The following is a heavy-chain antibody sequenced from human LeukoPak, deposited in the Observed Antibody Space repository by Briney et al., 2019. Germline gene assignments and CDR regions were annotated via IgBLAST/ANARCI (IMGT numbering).Heavy chain of an antibody. Sequence: GGSLRLSCEASGFTFSRFAMTWVRQAPGKGLEWVSTIGGLGESTNYADSVKGRFTISRHNSKNTLYLQMNNLRAEDTAVYYCAKDRDIILTGHGMDVWGQGTTVTVSS. V-gene: IGHV3-23*01. CDR2: IGGLGEST. CDR3: AKDRDIILTGHGMDV. D-gene: IGHD3-9*01. J-gene: IGHJ6*02. CDR1: GFTFSRFA.